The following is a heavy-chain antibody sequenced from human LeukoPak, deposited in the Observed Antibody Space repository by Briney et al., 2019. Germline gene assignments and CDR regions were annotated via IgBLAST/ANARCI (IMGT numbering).Heavy chain of an antibody. CDR1: GFTFSDYY. CDR3: ARDRKRGSGPKSNFDY. Sequence: GGSLRLSCAASGFTFSDYYMSWIRQAPGKGLEWVSYIISSGSTIYYADSVKGRFTISRDKATNTLYLQMNSLRAEDTDVYYCARDRKRGSGPKSNFDYWSQGTVVTVSS. J-gene: IGHJ4*02. D-gene: IGHD3-16*01. V-gene: IGHV3-11*01. CDR2: IISSGSTI.